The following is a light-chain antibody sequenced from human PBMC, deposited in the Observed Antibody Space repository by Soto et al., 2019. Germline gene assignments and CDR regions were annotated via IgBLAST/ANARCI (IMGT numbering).Light chain of an antibody. CDR3: HQYNDWPRT. V-gene: IGKV3-15*01. CDR2: RAS. CDR1: LSVSSS. J-gene: IGKJ1*01. Sequence: EIVMTQSPATLSVSPGERATLSCRASLSVSSSLAWYQQKPGQTPRLLIYRASTRATGIPARFSGSGSGTEFTLTISSLQSEDFAVYYCHQYNDWPRTFGQGTTVAIK.